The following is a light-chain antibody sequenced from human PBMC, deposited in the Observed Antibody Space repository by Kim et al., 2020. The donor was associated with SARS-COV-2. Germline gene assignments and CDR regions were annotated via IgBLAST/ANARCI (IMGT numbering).Light chain of an antibody. CDR1: QSVSSY. CDR2: DAS. Sequence: SLAPGERANLSCRASQSVSSYLAWYQQKPGQAPRLLIYDASNRATGIPARFSGSGSGTDFTLTISSLEPEDFAVYYCQQRSNWFTFGPGTKVDIK. V-gene: IGKV3-11*01. J-gene: IGKJ3*01. CDR3: QQRSNWFT.